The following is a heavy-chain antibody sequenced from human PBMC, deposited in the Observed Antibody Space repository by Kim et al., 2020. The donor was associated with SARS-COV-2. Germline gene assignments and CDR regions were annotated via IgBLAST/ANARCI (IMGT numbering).Heavy chain of an antibody. J-gene: IGHJ4*01. Sequence: GGSLRLSCAVSGFIVSSNYMSWVRQAPGRGLEWVSLIYPGGDTKYADSVKGRFTISRDDSNNMLYLQMNSLRAGDTAVYYCVRDRFFFDYWGHGSLVTVSS. V-gene: IGHV3-53*01. CDR1: GFIVSSNY. CDR3: VRDRFFFDY. D-gene: IGHD3-3*01. CDR2: IYPGGDT.